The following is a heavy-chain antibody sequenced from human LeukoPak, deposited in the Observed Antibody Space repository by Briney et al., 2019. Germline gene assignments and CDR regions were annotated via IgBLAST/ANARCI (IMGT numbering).Heavy chain of an antibody. CDR1: GFRFSDYN. V-gene: IGHV3-48*04. CDR2: IQSVSLTI. D-gene: IGHD3-9*01. Sequence: PGGSLRLSCAASGFRFSDYNMNWVRQVPGKGLEWVSYIQSVSLTIYYLDSVKGRFTISRDNAKNSLFLQMNSLRAEDTAVYYCAKEEGYDILTGYPFPFSPWGQGTLVTVSS. J-gene: IGHJ4*02. CDR3: AKEEGYDILTGYPFPFSP.